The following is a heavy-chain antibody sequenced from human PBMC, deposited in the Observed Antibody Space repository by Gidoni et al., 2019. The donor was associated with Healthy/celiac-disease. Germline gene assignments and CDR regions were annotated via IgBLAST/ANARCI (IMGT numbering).Heavy chain of an antibody. D-gene: IGHD6-13*01. CDR2: INPSGGRT. CDR3: ARDASSWYIRFDP. CDR1: RYTFTSEY. V-gene: IGHV1-46*01. Sequence: QVQLVQSGAEVKKPGASVKVSCKASRYTFTSEYMHWVRQAPGQGLEWRGIINPSGGRTSYAQKFQGRVTMTRDTSTRTVYMELSSLRSEDTAVYYCARDASSWYIRFDPWGQGTLVTVSS. J-gene: IGHJ5*02.